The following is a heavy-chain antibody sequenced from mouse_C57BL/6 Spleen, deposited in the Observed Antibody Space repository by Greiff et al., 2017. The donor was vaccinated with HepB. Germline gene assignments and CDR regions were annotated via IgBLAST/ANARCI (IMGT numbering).Heavy chain of an antibody. CDR2: IDPNSGGT. J-gene: IGHJ3*01. Sequence: QVQLKQPGAELVKPGASVKLSCKASGYTFTSYWMHWVKQRPGRGLEWIGRIDPNSGGTKYNEKFKSKATLTVDKPSSTAYMQLSSLTSEDSAVYYCARPPLTTVVEGWFAYWGQGTLVTVSA. CDR3: ARPPLTTVVEGWFAY. D-gene: IGHD1-1*01. V-gene: IGHV1-72*01. CDR1: GYTFTSYW.